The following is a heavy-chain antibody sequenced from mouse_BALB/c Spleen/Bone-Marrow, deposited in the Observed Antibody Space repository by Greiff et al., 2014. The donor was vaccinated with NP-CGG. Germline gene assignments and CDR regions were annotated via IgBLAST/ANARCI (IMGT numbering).Heavy chain of an antibody. CDR3: AGTYYAYAWFVY. V-gene: IGHV1-9*01. Sequence: VQLQQSGAELMKPGASVKISCKATGYTFSSYWIEWVKQRPGHGLEWIGEILPGSGSTNYNEKFKGKATFTADTSSNTAYMQLSSLTSEDSAVYYCAGTYYAYAWFVYWGQGTLVTVSA. CDR2: ILPGSGST. J-gene: IGHJ3*01. D-gene: IGHD2-9*01. CDR1: GYTFSSYW.